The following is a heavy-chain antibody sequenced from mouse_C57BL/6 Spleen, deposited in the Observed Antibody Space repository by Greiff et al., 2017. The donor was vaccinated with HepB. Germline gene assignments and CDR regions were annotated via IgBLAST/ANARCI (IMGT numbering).Heavy chain of an antibody. CDR1: GFTFSSYG. Sequence: EVQLQESGGDLVKPGGSLKLSCAASGFTFSSYGMSWVRQTPDKRLEWVATISSGGSYTYYPDSVKGRFTISRDNAKNTLYLQMSSLKSEDTAMYYCARHARYFDYWGQGTTLTVSS. D-gene: IGHD2-14*01. V-gene: IGHV5-6*01. J-gene: IGHJ2*01. CDR3: ARHARYFDY. CDR2: ISSGGSYT.